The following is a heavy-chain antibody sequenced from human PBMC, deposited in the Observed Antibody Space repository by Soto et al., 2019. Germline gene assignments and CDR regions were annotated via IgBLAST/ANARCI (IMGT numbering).Heavy chain of an antibody. CDR3: ASTGVGATASYYYGMDV. J-gene: IGHJ6*02. CDR1: GYSFTSYW. Sequence: GESLKISCQGSGYSFTSYWIGWVRQMPGKGLEWMGIIYPGDSDTRYSPSFQGQVTISADKSISTAYLQWSSLKASDTAIYYCASTGVGATASYYYGMDVWGQGTTVTVSS. D-gene: IGHD1-26*01. V-gene: IGHV5-51*01. CDR2: IYPGDSDT.